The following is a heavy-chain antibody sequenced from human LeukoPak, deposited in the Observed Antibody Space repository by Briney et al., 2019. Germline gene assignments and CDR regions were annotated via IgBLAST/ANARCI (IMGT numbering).Heavy chain of an antibody. CDR1: GYTFTGNG. V-gene: IGHV1-18*01. J-gene: IGHJ5*02. D-gene: IGHD4-17*01. CDR3: ARDRMTTVTTNWFDP. Sequence: ASVKVSCKASGYTFTGNGITWVRQAPGQGLEWMGWISGYNGNTAYAQMFQARVTMTTDTSTSTAYMELRSLRSDDTAVYYCARDRMTTVTTNWFDPWGQGTLVTVSS. CDR2: ISGYNGNT.